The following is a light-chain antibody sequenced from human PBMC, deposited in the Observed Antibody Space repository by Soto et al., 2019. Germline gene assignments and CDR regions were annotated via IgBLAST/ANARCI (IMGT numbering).Light chain of an antibody. CDR1: QSLTNSF. Sequence: EFVLRPSPCTLSLAPGERATLSCGASQSLTNSFIAWYQQRPGQAPRLLIYDTSSRASGIPERFSGSGSGTDFTLTISRLETEDFAVFYCQQYGTSEIIFGQGTRVETK. CDR3: QQYGTSEII. J-gene: IGKJ5*01. CDR2: DTS. V-gene: IGKV3-20*01.